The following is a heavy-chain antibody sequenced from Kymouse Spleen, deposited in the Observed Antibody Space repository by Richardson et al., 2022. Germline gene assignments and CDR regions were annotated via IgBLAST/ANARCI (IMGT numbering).Heavy chain of an antibody. J-gene: IGHJ4*02. CDR2: ISYDGSNK. Sequence: QVQLVESGGGVVQPGRSLRLSCAASGFTFSSYGMHWVRQAPGKGLEWVAVISYDGSNKYYADSVKGRFTISRDNSKNTLYLQMNSLRAEDTAVYYCAKVRMEQWLVPFDYWGQGTLVTVSS. CDR1: GFTFSSYG. V-gene: IGHV3-30*18. D-gene: IGHD6-19*01. CDR3: AKVRMEQWLVPFDY.